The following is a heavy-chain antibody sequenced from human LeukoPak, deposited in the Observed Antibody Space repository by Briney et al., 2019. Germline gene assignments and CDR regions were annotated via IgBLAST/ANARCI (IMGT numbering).Heavy chain of an antibody. CDR3: AKDLDSTGFYNPDP. V-gene: IGHV3-23*01. J-gene: IGHJ5*02. Sequence: PGGSLRLSCAASGFTFSSYSMNWVRQAPGKGLEWVSLISVGGGNTHYADSVQGRFTISRDDSQNTLYLEMNNLRVEDTAVYHSAKDLDSTGFYNPDPWGQGTLVTVSS. CDR1: GFTFSSYS. CDR2: ISVGGGNT. D-gene: IGHD3-22*01.